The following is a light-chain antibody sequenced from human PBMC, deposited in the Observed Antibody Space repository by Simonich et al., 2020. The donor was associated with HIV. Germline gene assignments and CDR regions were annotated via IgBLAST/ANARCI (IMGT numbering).Light chain of an antibody. CDR3: QQYYITPHT. V-gene: IGKV4-1*01. Sequence: DIVMTQSPDSLAVSLGERATINCKSSQSVLYSSNNKNYLAWYQQKPGQPPKLLIYWASTRESGVPDRFSGSGSGTDFTLTISSRQAEDVAVYYCQQYYITPHTFGQGTKVEIK. CDR2: WAS. J-gene: IGKJ1*01. CDR1: QSVLYSSNNKNY.